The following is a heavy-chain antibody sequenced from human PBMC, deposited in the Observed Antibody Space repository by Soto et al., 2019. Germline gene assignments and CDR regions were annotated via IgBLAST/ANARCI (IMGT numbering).Heavy chain of an antibody. CDR1: GYSFTSYW. J-gene: IGHJ3*02. V-gene: IGHV5-10-1*01. Sequence: GESLKISCKGSGYSFTSYWISWVRQMPGKGLEWMGRIDPSDSYTNYSPSFQGHVTISAVKSISTAYLQWSSLKASDTAMYYCARLPDYYGSGSYPRGAFDIWGQGTMVTVSS. CDR3: ARLPDYYGSGSYPRGAFDI. CDR2: IDPSDSYT. D-gene: IGHD3-10*01.